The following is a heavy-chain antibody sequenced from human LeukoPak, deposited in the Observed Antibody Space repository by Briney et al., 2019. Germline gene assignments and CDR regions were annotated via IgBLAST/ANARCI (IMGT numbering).Heavy chain of an antibody. CDR2: ISGSGGST. D-gene: IGHD5-12*01. CDR3: AKDPYSGYDYRSFDY. CDR1: GFTFSSYA. Sequence: GGSLRLSCAASGFTFSSYAMSWVRQAPGKGLEWVSAISGSGGSTYYADSVKGRFTISRDNSKNTLYLQMNSLRAEDTAVYYCAKDPYSGYDYRSFDYWGQGTLVTVSS. J-gene: IGHJ4*02. V-gene: IGHV3-23*01.